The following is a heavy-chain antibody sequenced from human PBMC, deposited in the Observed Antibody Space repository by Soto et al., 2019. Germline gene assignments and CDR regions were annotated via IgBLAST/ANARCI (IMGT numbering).Heavy chain of an antibody. V-gene: IGHV3-48*02. Sequence: GSLRLSCAASGFTFSSYSMNWVRQAPGKGLEWVSYISSSSSTIYYADSVKGRFTISRDNAKNSLYLQMNSLRDEDTAVYYCARDRTTVTTFYASYYYGMDVWGQGTTVTVSS. CDR3: ARDRTTVTTFYASYYYGMDV. CDR2: ISSSSSTI. CDR1: GFTFSSYS. D-gene: IGHD4-17*01. J-gene: IGHJ6*02.